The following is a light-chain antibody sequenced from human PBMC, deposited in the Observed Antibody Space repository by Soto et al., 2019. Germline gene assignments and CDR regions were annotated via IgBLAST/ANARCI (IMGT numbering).Light chain of an antibody. CDR1: QSLLHSSGYNY. CDR2: LGS. CDR3: MQALQTPLT. J-gene: IGKJ4*01. Sequence: DIVMTQSPLSLPVTPGGPASISCRSSQSLLHSSGYNYVDWYLQKPGQSPQLLIHLGSTRASGVPDRFSGSGSGTDFTLKISRVEAEDVGVYYCMQALQTPLTFGGGTRVEL. V-gene: IGKV2-28*01.